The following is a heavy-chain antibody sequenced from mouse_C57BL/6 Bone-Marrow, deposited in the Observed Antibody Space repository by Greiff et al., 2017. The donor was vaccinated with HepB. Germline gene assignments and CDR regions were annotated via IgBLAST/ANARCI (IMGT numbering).Heavy chain of an antibody. J-gene: IGHJ1*03. V-gene: IGHV1-55*01. D-gene: IGHD1-1*01. CDR2: IYPGSGST. CDR1: GYTFTSYW. CDR3: ARWYGSSVYWYFDV. Sequence: VQLQQPGAELVKPGASVKMSCKASGYTFTSYWITWVKQRPGQGLEWIGDIYPGSGSTNYNEKFKSKATLTVDTSSSTAYMLLSSLTSEDSAVYFCARWYGSSVYWYFDVWGTGTTVTVSS.